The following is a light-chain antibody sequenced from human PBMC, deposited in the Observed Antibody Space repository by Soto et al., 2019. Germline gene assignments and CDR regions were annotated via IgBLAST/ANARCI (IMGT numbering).Light chain of an antibody. CDR2: LNSDGSH. V-gene: IGLV4-69*01. CDR3: QTWGSGIRGV. J-gene: IGLJ2*01. CDR1: GGHSSYA. Sequence: QLVLTQAPSASASLGASVKLTCTLSGGHSSYAIAWHQQQPEKGPRYLMKLNSDGSHSKGDGIPDRFSGSSSGAERYLTISSLQSADEADYYCQTWGSGIRGVFGGGTQLTVL.